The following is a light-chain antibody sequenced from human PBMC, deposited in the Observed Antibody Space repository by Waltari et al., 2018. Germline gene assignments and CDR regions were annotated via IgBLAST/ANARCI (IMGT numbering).Light chain of an antibody. V-gene: IGKV1-39*01. Sequence: DIQMTQSPSSLSASVGDRVTITCRASQSISSYLNWYQQQPGKAPKLLIYAASSLPSGVPSRSSGSESGKDFTLTISSLQPEDFATYYCQQSYSTPRTFGQGTKVEIK. J-gene: IGKJ1*01. CDR1: QSISSY. CDR2: AAS. CDR3: QQSYSTPRT.